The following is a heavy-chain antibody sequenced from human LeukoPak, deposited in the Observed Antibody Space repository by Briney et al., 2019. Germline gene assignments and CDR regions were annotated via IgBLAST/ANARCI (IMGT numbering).Heavy chain of an antibody. CDR2: IKQDGSEN. D-gene: IGHD3-10*01. V-gene: IGHV3-7*04. J-gene: IGHJ5*02. CDR3: ARADSYYYGSGIGYYWFDP. Sequence: GGSLRLSCAASGFTFSSYWMSWVRQAPGKGLEWVANIKQDGSENYYVDSVKGRFTISRDNARNSPYLQMNSLRAEDTAVYYCARADSYYYGSGIGYYWFDPWGQGTLVTVSS. CDR1: GFTFSSYW.